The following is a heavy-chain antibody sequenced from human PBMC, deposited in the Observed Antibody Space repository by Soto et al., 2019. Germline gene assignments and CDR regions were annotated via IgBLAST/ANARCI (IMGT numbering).Heavy chain of an antibody. D-gene: IGHD3-22*01. J-gene: IGHJ6*02. V-gene: IGHV5-51*01. CDR3: ARHGPRVCYANSAYYYYGKDV. Sequence: PGESVYLSCKGSGYSLTIYWIGWVRQMRGKGLEWIGIIYPGESDTRYSPSFKGQVTISADKSIRTAYLQWSSLKASDTAMYYCARHGPRVCYANSAYYYYGKDVWGQGRTVNVSS. CDR1: GYSLTIYW. CDR2: IYPGESDT.